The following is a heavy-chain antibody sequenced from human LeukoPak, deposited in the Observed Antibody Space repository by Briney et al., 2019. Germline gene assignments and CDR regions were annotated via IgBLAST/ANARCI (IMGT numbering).Heavy chain of an antibody. D-gene: IGHD6-19*01. J-gene: IGHJ4*02. CDR1: GGSISSTSYY. CDR2: IYYSGST. V-gene: IGHV4-39*07. CDR3: ARGGIRRSGYGHEGY. Sequence: SETLSLTCTVSGGSISSTSYYWGWIRQPPGKGLEWIGSIYYSGSTYYNPSLKSRVAISADRSKNQFSLKLSSVTAADTAVYYCARGGIRRSGYGHEGYWGQGTLVTVSS.